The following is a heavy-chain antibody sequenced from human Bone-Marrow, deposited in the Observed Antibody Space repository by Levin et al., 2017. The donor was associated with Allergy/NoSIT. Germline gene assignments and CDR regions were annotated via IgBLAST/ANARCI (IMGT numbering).Heavy chain of an antibody. D-gene: IGHD3-10*01. J-gene: IGHJ4*01. Sequence: PSETLSLTCAVSGGSINSTNWWSWVRQPPGKGLEWIGEIYHSGGTNYSPSLKSRVTISVDRSKNHFSLNLRSVTAADTALYYCATRPRVLLCLGEFSHFDDWGHGILVTVSS. CDR3: ATRPRVLLCLGEFSHFDD. CDR2: IYHSGGT. V-gene: IGHV4-4*02. CDR1: GGSINSTNW.